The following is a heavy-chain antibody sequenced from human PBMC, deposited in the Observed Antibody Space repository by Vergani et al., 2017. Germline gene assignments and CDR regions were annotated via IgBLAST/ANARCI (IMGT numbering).Heavy chain of an antibody. D-gene: IGHD5/OR15-5a*01. J-gene: IGHJ6*02. V-gene: IGHV1-69*08. CDR1: GGTFSSYT. CDR2: IIPILGIA. CDR3: ARDVLRTEYGMDV. Sequence: QVQLVQSGAEVKKPGSSVKVSCKASGGTFSSYTISWVRQAPGQGLEWMGRIIPILGIANYAQKFQGRVTITADKSTSTAYMELISLRSEDTAVYYCARDVLRTEYGMDVWGQGTTVTVSS.